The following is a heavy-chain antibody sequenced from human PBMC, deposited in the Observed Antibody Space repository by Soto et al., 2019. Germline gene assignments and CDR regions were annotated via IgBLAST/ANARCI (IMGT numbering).Heavy chain of an antibody. CDR1: GGSIYRSGYY. CDR3: GKVLVGATGHTDSDS. Sequence: SETLPLPCTVSGGSIYRSGYYCGWTRQPQGRGLEPIRKIYYNGFTHSNPSLNTLVTISEDTSNNQCSLKVTSVKSAATALYYCGKVLVGATGHTDSDSWGPGTLVTVSS. J-gene: IGHJ4*02. CDR2: IYYNGFT. D-gene: IGHD2-15*01. V-gene: IGHV4-39*01.